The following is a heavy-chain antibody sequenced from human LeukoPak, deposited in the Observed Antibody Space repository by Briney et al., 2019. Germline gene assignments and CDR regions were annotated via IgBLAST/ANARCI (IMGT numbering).Heavy chain of an antibody. CDR2: IYHSGST. CDR3: ARLGSWFDP. J-gene: IGHJ5*02. CDR1: GGSISSGGYS. V-gene: IGHV4-30-2*01. Sequence: SETLSLTCAVSGGSISSGGYSWSWIRQPPGKGLEWIGYIYHSGSTYYNPSLKSRVTISVDRSKNQFSLKLSSVTAADTAVYYCARLGSWFDPWGQGTLVSVSS.